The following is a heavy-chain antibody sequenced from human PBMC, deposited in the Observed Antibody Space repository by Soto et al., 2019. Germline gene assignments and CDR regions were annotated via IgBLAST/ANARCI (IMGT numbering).Heavy chain of an antibody. J-gene: IGHJ4*02. CDR1: GFTFNNYA. CDR3: AKGRGGSGSLTPRVDF. CDR2: ISGGGDTT. D-gene: IGHD3-10*01. Sequence: EVQLLESGGGLVQPGGSLRLSCAASGFTFNNYAMTWVRQAPGKGLEWVSAISGGGDTTSYADSVKGRFTVSRDGSKNTLYLQMSSLRPEDPALYYCAKGRGGSGSLTPRVDFWGKGTLVTVSS. V-gene: IGHV3-23*01.